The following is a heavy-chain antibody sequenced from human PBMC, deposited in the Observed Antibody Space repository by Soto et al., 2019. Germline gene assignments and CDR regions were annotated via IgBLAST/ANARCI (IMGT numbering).Heavy chain of an antibody. V-gene: IGHV1-69*05. D-gene: IGHD5-12*01. CDR2: ISANYGTT. J-gene: IGHJ4*02. CDR1: GGTFSSYA. Sequence: SVKVSCKASGGTFSSYAISWVRQAPGQGLEWMGGISANYGTTNYAQKFQGRVTMTTDKSTSTAYMELRSLRSDDTAVYYCAREDPDGSGYENDYWGQGTLVTVSS. CDR3: AREDPDGSGYENDY.